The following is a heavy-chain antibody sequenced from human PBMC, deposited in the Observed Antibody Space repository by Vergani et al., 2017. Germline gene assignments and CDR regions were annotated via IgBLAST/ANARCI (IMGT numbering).Heavy chain of an antibody. CDR2: ISYDGNNK. D-gene: IGHD6-19*01. CDR1: GFTFSSYA. J-gene: IGHJ4*02. V-gene: IGHV3-30*04. Sequence: QVQLVESGGGVVQPRRSLRLSCAASGFTFSSYAIHWVCQAPGKGVEWVAVISYDGNNKYYADTVKGRFTISRDNSNSTLYLQMNSLRAEDTAVYYCARDYGIAVAGTGGYWGQGTLVTVSS. CDR3: ARDYGIAVAGTGGY.